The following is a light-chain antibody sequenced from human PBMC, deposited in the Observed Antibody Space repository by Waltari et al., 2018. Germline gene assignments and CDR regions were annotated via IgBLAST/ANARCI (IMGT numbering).Light chain of an antibody. CDR3: HSRDTFSTRV. J-gene: IGLJ2*01. Sequence: SSELTQDPAVSVALGQPVTITCHGDSLRRFYASWYQQRPGQAPILIFYGQDNRPSGIPDRFSGSTSGDTASLTITGAQAEDEADYYCHSRDTFSTRVFGGGTRLTV. CDR2: GQD. CDR1: SLRRFY. V-gene: IGLV3-19*01.